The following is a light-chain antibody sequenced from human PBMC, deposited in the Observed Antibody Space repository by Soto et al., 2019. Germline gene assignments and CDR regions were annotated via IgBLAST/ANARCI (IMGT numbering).Light chain of an antibody. CDR3: QQYDGYSRT. J-gene: IGKJ1*01. CDR2: GAS. Sequence: DDKKTQSPSTLYASVEERVTIICRASQSISNYLAWYQQKPGKAPKFLIYGASNLESGVPSRFSGSGSGTEFTLTISSLQPDDFATYYCQQYDGYSRTFGEGTKVDI. CDR1: QSISNY. V-gene: IGKV1-5*02.